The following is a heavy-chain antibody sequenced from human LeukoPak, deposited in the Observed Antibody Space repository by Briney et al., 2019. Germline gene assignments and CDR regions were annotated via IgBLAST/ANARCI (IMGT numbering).Heavy chain of an antibody. V-gene: IGHV3-13*01. J-gene: IGHJ4*02. Sequence: GGSLRLSCAASGFTFNTFDFHWVRQVTGRGLEWVSAIGPTGDTYYLGSVEGRFTISRENAKSSFYLQMNSLRAGDTAVYYCVRDICNAGRCYLELEFWGQGALVTVSS. CDR1: GFTFNTFD. D-gene: IGHD2-15*01. CDR3: VRDICNAGRCYLELEF. CDR2: IGPTGDT.